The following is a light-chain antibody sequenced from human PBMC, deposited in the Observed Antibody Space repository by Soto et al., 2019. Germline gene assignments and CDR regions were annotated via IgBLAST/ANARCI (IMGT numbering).Light chain of an antibody. CDR3: QQYQSSWT. Sequence: DIQMSQSPSTLSASVGDRVIITCRASQSISSWLAWYQQKPGKVPNLLIYDASNLESGVPLRFSGSGSGTEFTLTISSLQPDDFATYYCQQYQSSWTFGQGTNVAIK. CDR1: QSISSW. J-gene: IGKJ1*01. CDR2: DAS. V-gene: IGKV1-5*01.